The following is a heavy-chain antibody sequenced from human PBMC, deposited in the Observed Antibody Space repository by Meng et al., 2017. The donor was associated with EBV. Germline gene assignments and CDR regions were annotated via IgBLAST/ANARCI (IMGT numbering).Heavy chain of an antibody. V-gene: IGHV1-18*01. CDR3: ARGMRNFNF. Sequence: QVQLVQAAAVVKKRGAVVKFSCKASGYTLSSFGISWVRQAPGQGPEWMGWISAYNGDTKYAQKLPGRVTVTTDTSTSTAYMERRSLRRDDTAVYYCARGMRNFNFWGQGTLVTVSS. CDR1: GYTLSSFG. J-gene: IGHJ4*02. CDR2: ISAYNGDT.